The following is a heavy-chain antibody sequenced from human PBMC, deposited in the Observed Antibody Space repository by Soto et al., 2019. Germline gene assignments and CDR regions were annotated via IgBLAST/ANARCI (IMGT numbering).Heavy chain of an antibody. Sequence: PGGSLRLSCAASGFTFSNYAMSWVRQAPGKGLEWVSVVAGSGGITYYADSVKGRFTISSDSSKSALFLQMNSLRAEDTAVYYCAKGDSTWYYFDYWGQGTLVTVSS. J-gene: IGHJ4*02. CDR1: GFTFSNYA. D-gene: IGHD6-13*01. V-gene: IGHV3-23*01. CDR3: AKGDSTWYYFDY. CDR2: VAGSGGIT.